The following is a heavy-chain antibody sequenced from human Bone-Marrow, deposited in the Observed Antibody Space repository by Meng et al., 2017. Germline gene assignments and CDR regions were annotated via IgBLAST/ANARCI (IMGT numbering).Heavy chain of an antibody. J-gene: IGHJ4*02. CDR2: INAYNGNT. CDR1: GYSLSSDG. CDR3: ATRGNPYLNC. V-gene: IGHV1-18*01. Sequence: QGEVVQCGVEVKKPGASVKVCCEASGYSLSSDGCSWVRQAPGQGLEWMGWINAYNGNTDYAQKFQGRVTMTTDTSTSTAYMELRSLRSDDTAVYYCATRGNPYLNCWGQGTLVTVSS.